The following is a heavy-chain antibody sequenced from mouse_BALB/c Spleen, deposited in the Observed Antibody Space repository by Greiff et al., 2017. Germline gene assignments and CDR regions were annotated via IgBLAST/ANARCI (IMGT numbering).Heavy chain of an antibody. CDR2: IYPGNSDT. CDR1: GYSFTSYW. V-gene: IGHV1-5*01. J-gene: IGHJ2*01. Sequence: EVQLQQSGTVLARPGASVKMSCKASGYSFTSYWMHWVKQRPGQGLEWIGAIYPGNSDTSYNQKFKGKAKLTAVTSASTAYMELSSLTNEDSAVYYCTREGYRYDDGRFHFDYWGQGTTLTVSS. D-gene: IGHD2-14*01. CDR3: TREGYRYDDGRFHFDY.